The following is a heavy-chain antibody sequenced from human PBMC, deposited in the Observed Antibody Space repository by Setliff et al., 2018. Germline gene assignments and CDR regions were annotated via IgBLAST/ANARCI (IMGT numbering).Heavy chain of an antibody. CDR2: IYYSGST. Sequence: PSETLSLTCTVSGGSISSHYWSWIRQPPGKGLEWIGYIYYSGSTNYNPSLKSRVTISVDTSKNQFSLKLSSVTAADTAVYYCAREKGVYTYYFDYWGQGTLVTVSS. D-gene: IGHD3-10*01. V-gene: IGHV4-59*11. J-gene: IGHJ4*02. CDR1: GGSISSHY. CDR3: AREKGVYTYYFDY.